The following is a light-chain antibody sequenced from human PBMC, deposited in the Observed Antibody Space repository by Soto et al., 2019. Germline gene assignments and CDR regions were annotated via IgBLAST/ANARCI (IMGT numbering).Light chain of an antibody. V-gene: IGLV2-14*01. CDR1: SSDVGGYDY. J-gene: IGLJ1*01. CDR2: DVT. CDR3: ISYASINTYV. Sequence: SVLTKPASVSGSPGQSITISCTGTSSDVGGYDYVSWYQQHPGKAPKLMIYDVTNRPSGVSNRFSGSKSGNTASLTISGLQAEDEADYYCISYASINTYVFGTGTKVTVL.